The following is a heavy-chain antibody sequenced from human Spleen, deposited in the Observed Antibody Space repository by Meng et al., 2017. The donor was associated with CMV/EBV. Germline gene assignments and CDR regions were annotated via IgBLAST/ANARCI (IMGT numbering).Heavy chain of an antibody. CDR1: GFTVSSNY. V-gene: IGHV3-66*02. CDR2: IYSCGST. CDR3: AKSIQGFDS. J-gene: IGHJ5*01. Sequence: GESLKISCAASGFTVSSNYMSWVRQAPGKGLEWVSIIYSCGSTYYADSVKGRFPISRDNSKNTLHLQMNSLRAEDTAVYYCAKSIQGFDSWGQGTLVTVSS.